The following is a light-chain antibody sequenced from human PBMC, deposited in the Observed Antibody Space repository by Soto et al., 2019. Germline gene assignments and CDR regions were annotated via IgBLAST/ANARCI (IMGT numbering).Light chain of an antibody. CDR1: QSPLKGNGKTF. CDR3: MQSVEPS. CDR2: EVS. J-gene: IGKJ4*01. Sequence: DIVLTQTPLSLSVTLGKPAPMSCKSSQSPLKGNGKTFLFWYLRRPGRPPHLLLWEVSNRLSGVPDRFSGSGSGTDFTLQISRVEAEDVGVYYCMQSVEPSFGGGTKVEFK. V-gene: IGKV2D-29*01.